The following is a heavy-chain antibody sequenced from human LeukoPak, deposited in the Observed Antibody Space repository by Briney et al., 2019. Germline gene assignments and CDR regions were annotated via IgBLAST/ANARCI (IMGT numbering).Heavy chain of an antibody. Sequence: GGSLRLSCSASGFTFSSYAMHWVRQAPGKGLEYVSAISSNGGSTYYADSVKGRFTISRDNSKNTVFLQMNSVRAEDTAVYYCARSYSNHLFGMDVWGQGTTVTVSS. CDR3: ARSYSNHLFGMDV. CDR1: GFTFSSYA. V-gene: IGHV3-64*04. D-gene: IGHD4-11*01. CDR2: ISSNGGST. J-gene: IGHJ6*02.